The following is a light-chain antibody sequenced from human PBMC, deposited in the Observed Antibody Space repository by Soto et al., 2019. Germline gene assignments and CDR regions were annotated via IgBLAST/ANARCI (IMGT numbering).Light chain of an antibody. CDR1: QSVSSN. J-gene: IGKJ1*01. Sequence: ETVMTQSPATLSVSPGERATLSCRASQSVSSNLVWYQQKPGQAPRLLIYDASTRATGIPARFSDSESGTEFTLTISSLQPEDFAVYYCQQYNNWPRTFGQGTKVEIK. V-gene: IGKV3-15*01. CDR3: QQYNNWPRT. CDR2: DAS.